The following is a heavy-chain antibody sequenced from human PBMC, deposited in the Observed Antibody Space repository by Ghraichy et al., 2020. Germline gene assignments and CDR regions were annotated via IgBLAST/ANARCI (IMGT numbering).Heavy chain of an antibody. J-gene: IGHJ1*01. CDR1: GGSVSSGSYN. CDR3: ARYFEH. V-gene: IGHV4-61*01. CDR2: LYSSGST. Sequence: SETLSLTCTVSGGSVSSGSYNWNWIRQPPGKGLEWIGYLYSSGSTNYNPSLKSRVTISVDTSKNQFSLKLSAVTAADTAVYYCARYFEHWGQGTLVTVSS.